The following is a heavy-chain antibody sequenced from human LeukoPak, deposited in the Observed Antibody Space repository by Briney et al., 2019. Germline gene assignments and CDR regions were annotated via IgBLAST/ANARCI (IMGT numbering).Heavy chain of an antibody. CDR2: IYYSGST. CDR3: ARHSIQLWLFY. V-gene: IGHV4-39*01. Sequence: SETLSLTCTVSVGSISSSSYYWGWIRQPPGKGLEWIGSIYYSGSTYYNPSLKSRVTISVDTSKNQFSLKLSSVTAADTAVYYCARHSIQLWLFYWGQGTLVTVSS. CDR1: VGSISSSSYY. D-gene: IGHD5-18*01. J-gene: IGHJ4*02.